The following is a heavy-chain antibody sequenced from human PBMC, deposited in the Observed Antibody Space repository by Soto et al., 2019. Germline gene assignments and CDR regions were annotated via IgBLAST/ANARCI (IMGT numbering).Heavy chain of an antibody. CDR2: ISYDGSNK. D-gene: IGHD2-15*01. V-gene: IGHV3-30*18. CDR1: GFTFSSYG. J-gene: IGHJ4*02. CDR3: AKDRDMVVAATQFDY. Sequence: GGSLRLSCAASGFTFSSYGMHWVRQAPGKGLEWVAVISYDGSNKYYADSVKGRFTISRDNSKNTLYLQMNSLRAEDTAVYYCAKDRDMVVAATQFDYWGQGTLVTVSS.